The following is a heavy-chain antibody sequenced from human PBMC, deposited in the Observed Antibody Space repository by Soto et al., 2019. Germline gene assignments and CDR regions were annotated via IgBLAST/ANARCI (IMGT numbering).Heavy chain of an antibody. V-gene: IGHV1-69*13. J-gene: IGHJ5*02. Sequence: GASVKVSRKASGGTFSSYAISWVRQAPGQGLEWMGGIIPIFCTANYAQKFKARVTITAEESTSTAYMELRSLRSEDTAVYYGARGIVVVQAAIGRSWFDPWGQGTMVTVSS. CDR1: GGTFSSYA. CDR2: IIPIFCTA. D-gene: IGHD2-2*02. CDR3: ARGIVVVQAAIGRSWFDP.